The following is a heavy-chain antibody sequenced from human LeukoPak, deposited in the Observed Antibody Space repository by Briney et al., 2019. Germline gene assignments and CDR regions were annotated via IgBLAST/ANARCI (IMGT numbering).Heavy chain of an antibody. CDR3: VRRESSGFFYYCYD. D-gene: IGHD3-22*01. CDR2: ISGDGTTI. J-gene: IGHJ4*02. Sequence: PGGSLRLSCEASGFIFSSDEMSWVRQSPGKGLEWLSYISGDGTTIYYEDSVKGRFTISRDNAKKSLSLQMNSLRVEDTAVYYCVRRESSGFFYYCYDCGQGVLVTVSS. CDR1: GFIFSSDE. V-gene: IGHV3-48*03.